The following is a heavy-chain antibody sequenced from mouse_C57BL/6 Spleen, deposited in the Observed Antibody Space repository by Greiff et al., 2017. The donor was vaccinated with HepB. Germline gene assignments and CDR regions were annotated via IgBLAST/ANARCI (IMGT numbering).Heavy chain of an antibody. J-gene: IGHJ3*01. V-gene: IGHV1-9*01. CDR1: GYTFTGYW. D-gene: IGHD1-1*01. CDR2: ILPGSGST. CDR3: ASCYYGSSYTWFAY. Sequence: VQLQQSGAELMKPGASVKLSCKATGYTFTGYWIEWVKQRPGHGLEWIGEILPGSGSTNYNEKFKGKATFTADTPSNTAYMQLSSLTTEDSAIYYCASCYYGSSYTWFAYWGQGTLVTVSA.